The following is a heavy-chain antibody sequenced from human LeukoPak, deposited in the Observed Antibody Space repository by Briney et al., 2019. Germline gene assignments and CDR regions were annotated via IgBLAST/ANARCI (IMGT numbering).Heavy chain of an antibody. CDR1: GGSISSASYY. CDR3: ARGNSSSWPLDY. Sequence: SQTLSLTCTVSGGSISSASYYWSWIRQPAGKGLEWIGRVYTSGSTNYNPSLESRVTMSVDTSKNQFSLNLSSVTAADTAVYYCARGNSSSWPLDYWGQGALVTVSS. D-gene: IGHD6-13*01. CDR2: VYTSGST. V-gene: IGHV4-61*02. J-gene: IGHJ4*02.